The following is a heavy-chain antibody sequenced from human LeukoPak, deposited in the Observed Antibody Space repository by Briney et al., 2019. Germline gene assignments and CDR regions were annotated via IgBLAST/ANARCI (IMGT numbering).Heavy chain of an antibody. CDR3: ARDININLATIFDY. D-gene: IGHD4/OR15-4a*01. CDR2: TSSSSSYI. J-gene: IGHJ4*02. Sequence: GGSLRLSCAASGFTFNSYSMNWVRQAPGKGLEWVSSTSSSSSYIYYADSVKGRFTISRDNAKNSPYLQMNSLRAEDTAVYYCARDININLATIFDYWGQGTLVTVSS. V-gene: IGHV3-21*01. CDR1: GFTFNSYS.